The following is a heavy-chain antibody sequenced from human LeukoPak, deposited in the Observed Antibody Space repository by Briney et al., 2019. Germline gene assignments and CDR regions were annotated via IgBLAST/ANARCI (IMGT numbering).Heavy chain of an antibody. J-gene: IGHJ3*02. D-gene: IGHD5-12*01. CDR3: AKSFSGYDITAAFDI. CDR2: ISSSSSYI. Sequence: GGSLRLSCAASGFTFSIYSMNWVRQAPGKGLEWVSSISSSSSYIHYTDSVKGRFTISRDNAKNSLYLQMNSLRAEDTAVYYCAKSFSGYDITAAFDIWGQGTMVTVSS. CDR1: GFTFSIYS. V-gene: IGHV3-21*04.